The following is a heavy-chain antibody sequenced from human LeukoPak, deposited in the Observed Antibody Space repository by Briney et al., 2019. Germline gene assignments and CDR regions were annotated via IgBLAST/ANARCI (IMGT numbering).Heavy chain of an antibody. V-gene: IGHV3-23*01. CDR1: GFTFSXYA. Sequence: GGSLXLSCAASGFTFSXYAXXXXXQXXGXXLXXVXXXXXXXXXXXXXDSXKXXXXXXXXNSKNTLYLQMSSLRAEDTAVYYCAKYIDTQYWGQGTLVTVSS. D-gene: IGHD5-12*01. J-gene: IGHJ4*02. CDR2: XXXXXXXX. CDR3: AKYIDTQY.